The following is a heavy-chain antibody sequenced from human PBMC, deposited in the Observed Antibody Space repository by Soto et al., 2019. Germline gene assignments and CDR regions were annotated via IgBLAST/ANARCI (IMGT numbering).Heavy chain of an antibody. CDR3: AKDTYDFWSGPPLGP. V-gene: IGHV3-23*01. Sequence: LKISCAASGFTFSSYAMSWVRQATGKGLEWVSAISGSGGSTYYADSVKGRFTISRDNSKNTLYLQMNSLRAEDTAVYYCAKDTYDFWSGPPLGPWGQGTLVTVSS. CDR2: ISGSGGST. D-gene: IGHD3-3*01. CDR1: GFTFSSYA. J-gene: IGHJ5*02.